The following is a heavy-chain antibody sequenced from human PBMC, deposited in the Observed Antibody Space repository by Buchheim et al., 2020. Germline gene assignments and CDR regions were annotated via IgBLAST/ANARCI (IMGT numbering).Heavy chain of an antibody. CDR2: ISSSGSTI. CDR3: ARWGRHYDFWSGYLTFDY. D-gene: IGHD3-3*01. CDR1: GFTFSSYE. Sequence: EVQLVESGVGLVQPGGSLRLSCAASGFTFSSYEMNWVRQAPGKGLEWVSYISSSGSTIYYADSVKGRFTISRDNAKNSLFLQMNSLRAEDTAVYYCARWGRHYDFWSGYLTFDYWGQGTL. J-gene: IGHJ4*02. V-gene: IGHV3-48*03.